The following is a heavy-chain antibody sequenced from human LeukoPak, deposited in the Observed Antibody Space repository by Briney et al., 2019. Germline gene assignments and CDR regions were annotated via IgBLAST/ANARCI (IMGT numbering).Heavy chain of an antibody. CDR2: IIPIGGIA. V-gene: IGHV1-69*04. CDR1: GGTFSSNS. Sequence: SVKLSCNASGGTFSSNSISWVRQAPGQGLEWMGRIIPIGGIANYAQKFQGRVTITADKSTSTAYMELSSLRSEDTAVYYCARDRCSSTSCYPQRTYYYYGMDVWGQGTTVTVSS. CDR3: ARDRCSSTSCYPQRTYYYYGMDV. D-gene: IGHD2-2*01. J-gene: IGHJ6*02.